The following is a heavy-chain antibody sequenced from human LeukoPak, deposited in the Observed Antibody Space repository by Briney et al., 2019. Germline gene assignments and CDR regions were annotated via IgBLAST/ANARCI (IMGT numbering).Heavy chain of an antibody. J-gene: IGHJ4*02. CDR3: AGSAAAGTAEFDY. Sequence: GGSLRLSCAASGFTFSSYSMNWVRQAPGKGLEWVSSISSSSSYIYYADSVKGRFTISRDNAKNSLYLQMNSLRAEDTAVYYCAGSAAAGTAEFDYWGQGTLVTVSS. CDR1: GFTFSSYS. CDR2: ISSSSSYI. V-gene: IGHV3-21*01. D-gene: IGHD6-13*01.